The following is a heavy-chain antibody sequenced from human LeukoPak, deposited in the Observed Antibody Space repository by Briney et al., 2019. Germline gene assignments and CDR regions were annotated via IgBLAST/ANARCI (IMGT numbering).Heavy chain of an antibody. CDR1: GYSISSGYY. Sequence: PSETLSLTCTVSGYSISSGYYWGWIRQPPGKGLEWIGSIYHSGSTYYNPSLKSRVTISVDTSKNQFSLKLSSVTAADAAVYYCARISSRIAAVLDYWGQGTLVTVSS. CDR3: ARISSRIAAVLDY. CDR2: IYHSGST. J-gene: IGHJ4*02. V-gene: IGHV4-38-2*02. D-gene: IGHD6-13*01.